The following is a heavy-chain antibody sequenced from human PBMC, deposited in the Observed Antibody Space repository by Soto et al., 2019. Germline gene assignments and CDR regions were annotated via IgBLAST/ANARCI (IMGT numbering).Heavy chain of an antibody. J-gene: IGHJ6*02. Sequence: PSETLSLTCTVSGGSISSYYWSWIRQPAGKVLEWIGRIYTSGSTNYNPSLKSRVTMSVDTSKNQFSLKLSSVTAADTAVYYCARVRIAARTGAYGMDIWGQGTTVTVSS. CDR2: IYTSGST. V-gene: IGHV4-4*07. D-gene: IGHD6-6*01. CDR1: GGSISSYY. CDR3: ARVRIAARTGAYGMDI.